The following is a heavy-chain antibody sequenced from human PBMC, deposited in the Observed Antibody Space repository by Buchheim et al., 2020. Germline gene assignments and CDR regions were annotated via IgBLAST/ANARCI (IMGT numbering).Heavy chain of an antibody. CDR3: ARDTPSPDYGGNSYYYYGMDV. CDR1: GFTFSSYE. J-gene: IGHJ6*02. CDR2: ISSSGSTI. V-gene: IGHV3-48*03. D-gene: IGHD4-23*01. Sequence: EVQLVESGGGLVQPGGSLRLSCAASGFTFSSYEMNWVRQAPGKGLEWVSYISSSGSTIYYADSVKGRFTISRDNAKNSLYLQMNSLRAEDTAVYYCARDTPSPDYGGNSYYYYGMDVWGQGTT.